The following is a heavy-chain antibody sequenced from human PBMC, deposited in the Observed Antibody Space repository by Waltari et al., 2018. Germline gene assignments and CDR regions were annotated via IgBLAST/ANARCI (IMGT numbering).Heavy chain of an antibody. CDR3: ARDDSYGQFMRFDF. V-gene: IGHV3-53*01. CDR2: IYSGGNT. CDR1: GLTVSRNY. Sequence: EVQLVESGGGLIQPGGSLRLSCEASGLTVSRNYMSWVRQAPGEGLEWLSAIYSGGNTFYADSVKGRFNISIDNSKNTLYLQMNSLRVDDTAVYYCARDDSYGQFMRFDFWGQGTVVTVSS. J-gene: IGHJ4*02. D-gene: IGHD5-18*01.